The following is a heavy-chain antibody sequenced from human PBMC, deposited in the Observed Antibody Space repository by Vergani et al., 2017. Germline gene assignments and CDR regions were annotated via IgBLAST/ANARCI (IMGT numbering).Heavy chain of an antibody. CDR2: ISWNSGSI. D-gene: IGHD3-22*01. V-gene: IGHV3-9*01. CDR1: GFTFDDYA. CDR3: AKDREITMIVVVTDAFDI. Sequence: EVQLVESGGGLVQPGRSLRLSCAASGFTFDDYAMHWVRQAPGKGLEWVSGISWNSGSIGYADSVKGRFTISRDNANNYLYLQMNRRRAEDTAVYYCAKDREITMIVVVTDAFDIWGQGTMVTVSS. J-gene: IGHJ3*02.